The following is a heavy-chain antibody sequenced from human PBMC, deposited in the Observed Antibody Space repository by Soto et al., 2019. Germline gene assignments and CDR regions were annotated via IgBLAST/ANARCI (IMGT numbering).Heavy chain of an antibody. CDR3: ARDKEHCSGGSCYSPEYFDY. CDR1: GYTFTSYG. Sequence: QVQLVQSGAEVKKPGASVKVSCKASGYTFTSYGISWVRQAPGQGLEWMGWISAYNGNTNYALKLQGRVTMTTDTSTSTAYMELRSLRSDDTAVYYCARDKEHCSGGSCYSPEYFDYWGQGTLVTVSS. D-gene: IGHD2-15*01. V-gene: IGHV1-18*01. J-gene: IGHJ4*02. CDR2: ISAYNGNT.